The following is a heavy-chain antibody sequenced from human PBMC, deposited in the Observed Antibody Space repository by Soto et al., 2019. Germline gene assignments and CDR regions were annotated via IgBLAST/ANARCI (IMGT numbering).Heavy chain of an antibody. D-gene: IGHD6-19*01. V-gene: IGHV3-11*01. CDR3: ARAPWPDSSGWSTFDY. Sequence: GGSLRLSCAASGFTFSDYYMSWIRQAPGKGLEWVSYISSSGSTIYYADSVKGRFTISRDNAKNSLYLQMNSLRAEDTAVYYCARAPWPDSSGWSTFDYWGQGTLVTVSS. CDR1: GFTFSDYY. J-gene: IGHJ4*02. CDR2: ISSSGSTI.